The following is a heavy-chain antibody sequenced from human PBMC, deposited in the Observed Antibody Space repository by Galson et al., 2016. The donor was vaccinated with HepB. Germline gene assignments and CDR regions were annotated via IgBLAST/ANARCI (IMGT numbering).Heavy chain of an antibody. CDR1: EFTFNNYW. J-gene: IGHJ6*02. CDR3: ARGATANNWNEYFYNGLDV. V-gene: IGHV3-7*01. CDR2: INPSGSEK. Sequence: SLRLSCATSEFTFNNYWMNWVRQAPGKGLEWVASINPSGSEKYYADSVEGRFTISRDNAKNLLHVQMNDLRVDDTAIYYCARGATANNWNEYFYNGLDVWGHGTSVTVSS. D-gene: IGHD1-1*01.